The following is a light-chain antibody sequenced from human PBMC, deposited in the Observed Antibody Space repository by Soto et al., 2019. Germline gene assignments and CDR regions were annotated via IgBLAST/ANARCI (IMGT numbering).Light chain of an antibody. CDR1: PNISVL. J-gene: IGKJ2*01. Sequence: DIPMTQSPSTLSASVGDGVPITCRASPNISVLLAGYQQRTGKAPKFLIYDASSLETGDPSRVSGGGSGTEFTLTIRSLQPDDFATYDCQQYDSSSPTFGQGTKLEIK. V-gene: IGKV1-5*01. CDR3: QQYDSSSPT. CDR2: DAS.